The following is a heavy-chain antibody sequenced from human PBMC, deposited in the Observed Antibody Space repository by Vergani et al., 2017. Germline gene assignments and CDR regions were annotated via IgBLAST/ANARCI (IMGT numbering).Heavy chain of an antibody. J-gene: IGHJ6*02. CDR1: GYTFTSYG. CDR2: ISAYNGNT. CDR3: ARPGGYPYYYYGMDV. Sequence: QVQLVQSGAEVKTPGASVKVSCKASGYTFTSYGISWVRQAPGPGLEWMGWISAYNGNTNYAQKLQGRVTMTTHTSTSTAYMELRRLRSDDTAVYYCARPGGYPYYYYGMDVWGRGTTVTVSS. D-gene: IGHD5-12*01. V-gene: IGHV1-18*01.